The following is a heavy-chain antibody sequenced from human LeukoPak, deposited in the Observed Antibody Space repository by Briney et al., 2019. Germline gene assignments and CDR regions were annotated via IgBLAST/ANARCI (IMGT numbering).Heavy chain of an antibody. CDR3: ARDRDIVVVVAATPLRGKPFDY. Sequence: GASVKVSCKASGYTFTSYGISWVRQAPGQGLEWMGWISAYNGNTNYAQKLQGRVAMTTDTSTSTAYMELRSLRSDDTAVYYCARDRDIVVVVAATPLRGKPFDYWGQGTLVTVSS. CDR1: GYTFTSYG. D-gene: IGHD2-15*01. V-gene: IGHV1-18*01. J-gene: IGHJ4*02. CDR2: ISAYNGNT.